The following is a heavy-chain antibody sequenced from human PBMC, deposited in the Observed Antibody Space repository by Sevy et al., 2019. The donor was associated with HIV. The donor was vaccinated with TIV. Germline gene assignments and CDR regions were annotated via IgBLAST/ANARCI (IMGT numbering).Heavy chain of an antibody. CDR1: GGSISSYY. V-gene: IGHV4-59*08. D-gene: IGHD3-9*01. J-gene: IGHJ6*02. CDR2: IYYSGST. CDR3: ARQTDTYDILTGWNYYGVDV. Sequence: SETLSLTCTVSGGSISSYYWSWIRQPPGKGLEWIGYIYYSGSTNYNPSLKSRVTISVDTSKNQFSLKLSSVTATDTAVYYCARQTDTYDILTGWNYYGVDVWGQGTTVTVSS.